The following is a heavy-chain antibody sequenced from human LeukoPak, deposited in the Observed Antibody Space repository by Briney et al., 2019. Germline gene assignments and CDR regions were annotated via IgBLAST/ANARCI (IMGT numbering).Heavy chain of an antibody. CDR3: AYYDSSGYYYGRLRY. V-gene: IGHV3-23*01. D-gene: IGHD3-22*01. Sequence: GGSLRLSCAASGFTFSSYAMSWVRQAPGKGLEWVSAISGSGGSTYYADSVKGRFTISRDNSKNTLYLQMNNLRVEDTAVYFCAYYDSSGYYYGRLRYWGQGTPVTVSS. J-gene: IGHJ4*02. CDR1: GFTFSSYA. CDR2: ISGSGGST.